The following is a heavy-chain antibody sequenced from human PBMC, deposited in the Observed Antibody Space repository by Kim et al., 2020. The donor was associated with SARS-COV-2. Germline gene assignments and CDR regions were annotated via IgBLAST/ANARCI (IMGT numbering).Heavy chain of an antibody. V-gene: IGHV3-13*04. CDR1: GFTFSSYD. D-gene: IGHD2-15*01. CDR3: ARGYCSGGSCYSDYYYYGMDV. J-gene: IGHJ6*02. CDR2: IGTAGDT. Sequence: GGSLRLSCAASGFTFSSYDMHWVRQATGKGLEWVSAIGTAGDTYYPGSVKGRFTISRENAKNSLYLQMNSLRAGDTAVYYCARGYCSGGSCYSDYYYYGMDVWGQGTTVTVS.